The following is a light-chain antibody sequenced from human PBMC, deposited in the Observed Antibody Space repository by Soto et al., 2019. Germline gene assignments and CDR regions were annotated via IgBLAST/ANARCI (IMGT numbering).Light chain of an antibody. CDR2: DAS. CDR1: QSISSW. CDR3: QKYNSYYRIT. J-gene: IGKJ5*01. Sequence: DIQITQSPSTLSASVGDRFTITCPASQSISSWLAWYQQKPGKAPKLLIYDASSLESGVPSRFSGSGSGTEFTLTIRSLQPDDFATYYCQKYNSYYRITLGEGKRREIK. V-gene: IGKV1-5*01.